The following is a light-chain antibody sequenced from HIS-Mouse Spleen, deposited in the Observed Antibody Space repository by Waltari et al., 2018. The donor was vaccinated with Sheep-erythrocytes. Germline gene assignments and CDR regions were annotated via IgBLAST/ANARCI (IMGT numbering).Light chain of an antibody. J-gene: IGKJ1*01. Sequence: IVMTQSPLSLPVPPGEPASIFCRSSRRLLHSNGYNYLDWYLQKPGQSPQLLIYLGSNRASGVPDRFSGSGSGTDFTLKISRVEAEDVGVYYCMQALQTPWTFGQGTKVEIK. CDR3: MQALQTPWT. CDR2: LGS. V-gene: IGKV2-28*01. CDR1: RRLLHSNGYNY.